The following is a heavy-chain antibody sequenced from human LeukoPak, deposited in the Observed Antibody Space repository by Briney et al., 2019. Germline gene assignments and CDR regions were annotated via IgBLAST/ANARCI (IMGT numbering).Heavy chain of an antibody. CDR3: ARDSVTPLTVTEPFDY. V-gene: IGHV3-21*01. CDR1: GFTFSRYS. J-gene: IGHJ4*02. Sequence: GGSLRLSCAASGFTFSRYSMNWVRQAPGKGLEWVSSISSSSSYIYYADSVKGRFTISRDNAKNSLYLQMNSLRAEDTAVYYCARDSVTPLTVTEPFDYWGQGTLVTVSS. CDR2: ISSSSSYI. D-gene: IGHD4-17*01.